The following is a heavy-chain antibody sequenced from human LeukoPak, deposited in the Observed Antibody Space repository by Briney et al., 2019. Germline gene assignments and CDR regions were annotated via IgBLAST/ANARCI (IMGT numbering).Heavy chain of an antibody. D-gene: IGHD6-19*01. J-gene: IGHJ6*03. V-gene: IGHV3-74*01. CDR2: INSDGSST. Sequence: QAGGSLRLSCAASGFTFSSYWMHWVRQAPGKGLVWVSRINSDGSSTSYADSVKGRFTISRDNAKNTLYLQMNSLRAEDTAVYYCAGASGWSRYMDVWGKGTTVTVSS. CDR1: GFTFSSYW. CDR3: AGASGWSRYMDV.